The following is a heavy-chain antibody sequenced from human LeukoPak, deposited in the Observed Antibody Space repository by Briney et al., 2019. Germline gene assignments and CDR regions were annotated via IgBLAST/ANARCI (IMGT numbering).Heavy chain of an antibody. CDR1: GGSFSGYY. D-gene: IGHD3-3*01. V-gene: IGHV4-34*01. CDR3: ARVNAYYDFWSGYSHDPYGMDV. CDR2: INHSGST. Sequence: PSETLSLTCAVYGGSFSGYYWSWIRQPPGKGLEWIGEINHSGSTNYNPSLKSRVTISVDTSKNQFSLKLSFVTAADTAVYYCARVNAYYDFWSGYSHDPYGMDVWGQGTTVTVSS. J-gene: IGHJ6*02.